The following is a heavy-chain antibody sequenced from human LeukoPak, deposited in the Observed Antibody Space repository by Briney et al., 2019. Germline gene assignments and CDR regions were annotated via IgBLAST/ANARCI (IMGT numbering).Heavy chain of an antibody. V-gene: IGHV1-46*01. CDR3: ARAKADYGSSGYYSH. J-gene: IGHJ4*02. D-gene: IGHD3-22*01. CDR2: IYPRDGST. Sequence: ASVKVSCKASGYTFTSNYIHWVRQAPGQGLEWTGMIYPRDGSTSYAQKFQGRVTMTRNTSISTAYMELSSLRSEDTAVYYCARAKADYGSSGYYSHWGQGTLVTVSS. CDR1: GYTFTSNY.